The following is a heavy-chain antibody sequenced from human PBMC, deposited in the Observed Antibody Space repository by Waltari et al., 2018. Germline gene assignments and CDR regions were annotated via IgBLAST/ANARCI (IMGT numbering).Heavy chain of an antibody. V-gene: IGHV4-59*01. CDR1: DGSISIFY. J-gene: IGHJ2*01. Sequence: QVQLLQSGPGLVKPSETLSLTCTVSDGSISIFYWTWIRQPPGQGPEWIGCISTTGGTKYKPSLQSRVSFSVDTSKNQFSLRLTSVTAADTALYYCARDTGGWYYDVWGRGSLVTVSA. CDR3: ARDTGGWYYDV. CDR2: ISTTGGT. D-gene: IGHD3-10*01.